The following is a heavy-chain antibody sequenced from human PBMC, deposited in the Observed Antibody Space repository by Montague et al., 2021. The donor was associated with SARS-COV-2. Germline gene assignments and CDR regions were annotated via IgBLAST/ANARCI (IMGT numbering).Heavy chain of an antibody. CDR1: GGSISSSSYY. J-gene: IGHJ4*02. CDR2: IFHTGRA. D-gene: IGHD2/OR15-2a*01. CDR3: ARVRLFYYLDY. V-gene: IGHV4-31*03. Sequence: TLSLTCTVSGGSISSSSYYWTWIRQHPGKGLEWFGYIFHTGRAYYNPSLETRVNISVDTSNNLFSLRLSSVTAADTAMYFCARVRLFYYLDYWGQGTLVTVSS.